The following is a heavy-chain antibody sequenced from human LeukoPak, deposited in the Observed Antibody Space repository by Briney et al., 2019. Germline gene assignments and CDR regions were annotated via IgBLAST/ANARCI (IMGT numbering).Heavy chain of an antibody. Sequence: ASVKVSCKASGGTFSSYAISWVRQATGQGLEWMGWMNPNSGNTGYAQKFQGRVTITRNTSISTAYMELSSLRSDDTAVYYCARDWDSSSSGAFDIWGQGTMVTVSS. V-gene: IGHV1-8*03. J-gene: IGHJ3*02. D-gene: IGHD6-6*01. CDR1: GGTFSSYA. CDR2: MNPNSGNT. CDR3: ARDWDSSSSGAFDI.